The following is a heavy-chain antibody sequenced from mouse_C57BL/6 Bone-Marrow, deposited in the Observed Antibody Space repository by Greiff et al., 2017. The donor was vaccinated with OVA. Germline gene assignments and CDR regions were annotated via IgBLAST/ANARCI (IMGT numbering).Heavy chain of an antibody. V-gene: IGHV1-64*01. CDR3: AISSGSGRGYCDY. CDR2: IHPNSGST. D-gene: IGHD3-2*02. CDR1: GYTFTSYW. J-gene: IGHJ2*01. Sequence: QVQLQQPGAELVKPGASVKLSCKASGYTFTSYWMHWVKQRPGQGLEWIGMIHPNSGSTNYNEKFKSKATLTVDKSSSTAYMQLSSLTSEDSAVYYCAISSGSGRGYCDYWGQGTTLTVSS.